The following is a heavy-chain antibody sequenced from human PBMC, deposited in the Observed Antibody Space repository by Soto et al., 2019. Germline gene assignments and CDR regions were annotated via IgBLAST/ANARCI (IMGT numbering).Heavy chain of an antibody. J-gene: IGHJ3*02. V-gene: IGHV3-23*01. CDR2: ISGSGGST. CDR1: GFTFSSYA. CDR3: AKEIVVVVAATEYDAFDI. D-gene: IGHD2-15*01. Sequence: GGSLRLSCAASGFTFSSYAMSWVRQAPGKGLEWVSAISGSGGSTYYADSVKGRFTISRDNSKNTLYLQMNSLRAEDTAVYYCAKEIVVVVAATEYDAFDIWGQGTMVTVSS.